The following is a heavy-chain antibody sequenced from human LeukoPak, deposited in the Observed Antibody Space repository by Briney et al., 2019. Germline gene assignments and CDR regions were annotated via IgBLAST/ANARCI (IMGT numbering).Heavy chain of an antibody. CDR2: IIPIFGTA. CDR1: GGTFSSYA. V-gene: IGHV1-69*05. CDR3: ARAPVFFGVVRNWFDP. Sequence: GASVKVSCKASGGTFSSYAISWVRQAPGQGLEWMGGIIPIFGTANYAQKFQGRVTITRDTSASTAYMELSSLRSEDTAVYYCARAPVFFGVVRNWFDPWGQGTLVTVSS. J-gene: IGHJ5*02. D-gene: IGHD3-3*01.